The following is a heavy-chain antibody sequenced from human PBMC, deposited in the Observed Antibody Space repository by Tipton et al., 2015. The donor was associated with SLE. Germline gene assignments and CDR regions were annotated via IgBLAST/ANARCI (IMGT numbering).Heavy chain of an antibody. CDR3: AKGTRPVVGAIYYYDYYMDV. CDR1: GFTFSSYS. J-gene: IGHJ6*03. D-gene: IGHD2-15*01. CDR2: ISSSSSYT. V-gene: IGHV3-21*05. Sequence: SLRLSCAASGFTFSSYSMNWVRQAPGKGLEWVSYISSSSSYTNYADSVKGRFTISRDNAKNSLYLQMNSLTAEDTAVYYCAKGTRPVVGAIYYYDYYMDVWGKGTTVTVSS.